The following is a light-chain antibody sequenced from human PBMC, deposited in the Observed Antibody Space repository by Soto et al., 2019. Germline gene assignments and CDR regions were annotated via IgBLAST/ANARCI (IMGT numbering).Light chain of an antibody. V-gene: IGLV2-23*02. J-gene: IGLJ1*01. CDR1: SSDVGSYYP. Sequence: QSALTQPASMSGSPGQSITISCTGTSSDVGSYYPVSWFQQHPGKAPKLIIYEVNKRHSGVSDRFSGSKSGNTASLTISGLQAADEAEYYCCSYAGDTTFFVFGTGTKLTVL. CDR3: CSYAGDTTFFV. CDR2: EVN.